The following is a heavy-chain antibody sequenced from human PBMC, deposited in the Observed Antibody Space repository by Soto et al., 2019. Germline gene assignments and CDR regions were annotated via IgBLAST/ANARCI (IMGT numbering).Heavy chain of an antibody. J-gene: IGHJ4*02. CDR3: ARNDYGDYDY. CDR2: INHSGST. V-gene: IGHV4-34*01. Sequence: SETLSLTCAVYGGSFSGYYWSWIRQPPGKGLEWIGEINHSGSTNYNPSLKSRVTISVDTSKNQFSLKLSSVTAADTAVYYCARNDYGDYDYWGQGTLVTVSS. D-gene: IGHD4-17*01. CDR1: GGSFSGYY.